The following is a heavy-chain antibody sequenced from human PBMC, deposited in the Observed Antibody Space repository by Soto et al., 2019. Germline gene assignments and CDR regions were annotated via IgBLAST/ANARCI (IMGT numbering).Heavy chain of an antibody. V-gene: IGHV3-33*01. J-gene: IGHJ6*01. Sequence: PGGSLRLSCAASGFTFSIYGMHWVRQAPGKGLEWVAVRWYDGRNKYYADSVKGRFTISRDNSKNTLYLQVNSLRAEGTAVYYCARDLAGNYYCGMDVWGQGTTVTVSS. CDR3: ARDLAGNYYCGMDV. CDR1: GFTFSIYG. D-gene: IGHD6-19*01. CDR2: RWYDGRNK.